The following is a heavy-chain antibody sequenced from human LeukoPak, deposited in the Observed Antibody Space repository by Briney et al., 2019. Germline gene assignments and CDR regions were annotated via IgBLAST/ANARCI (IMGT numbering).Heavy chain of an antibody. CDR3: ASGTGFFAP. D-gene: IGHD1-1*01. CDR1: GFTSSDYY. CDR2: ISCSGSST. V-gene: IGHV3-11*04. J-gene: IGHJ5*02. Sequence: GGSLRLSCAASGFTSSDYYMSWIRQAPGKGLEWISYISCSGSSTYFADSVKGRFTISRDKAKNSLTLRMNSLRAADTSVYYCASGTGFFAPWGQGTLVTVSS.